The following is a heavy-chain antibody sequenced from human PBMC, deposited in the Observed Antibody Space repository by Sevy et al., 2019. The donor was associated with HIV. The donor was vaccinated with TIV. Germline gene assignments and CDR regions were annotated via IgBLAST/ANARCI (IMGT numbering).Heavy chain of an antibody. Sequence: SETLSLTCTVSGDAISGYYWSWIRQPPGKGLEWIGYIYYSGSTNYNPSLKSRVTISEDTSKNQFSLKLTSLTAADTAADYWARPFNNYYYAKDVWGQGTTVTVSS. CDR3: ARPFNNYYYAKDV. CDR2: IYYSGST. CDR1: GDAISGYY. J-gene: IGHJ6*02. V-gene: IGHV4-59*01.